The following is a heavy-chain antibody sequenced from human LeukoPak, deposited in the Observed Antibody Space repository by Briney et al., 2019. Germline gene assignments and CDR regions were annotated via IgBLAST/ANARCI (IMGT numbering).Heavy chain of an antibody. CDR2: ISSSSSYI. V-gene: IGHV3-21*01. J-gene: IGHJ4*02. D-gene: IGHD5-18*01. Sequence: PGGSLRLSCAASEFTFSSYSMNWVRQAPGKGLEWVSSISSSSSYIYYADSVKGRLTISRDNVKNSLYLQMNSLRAEDTAVYYCARAAYSYGPRGFDYWGQGTLVTVSS. CDR3: ARAAYSYGPRGFDY. CDR1: EFTFSSYS.